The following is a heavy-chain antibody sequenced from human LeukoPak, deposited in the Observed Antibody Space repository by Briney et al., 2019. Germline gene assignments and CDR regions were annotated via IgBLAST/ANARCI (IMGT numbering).Heavy chain of an antibody. CDR2: ISAYNGNT. CDR3: ARDLEPYYDFWSGYYYGVGGGYYFDY. D-gene: IGHD3-3*01. CDR1: GYTFTGYY. J-gene: IGHJ4*02. V-gene: IGHV1-18*04. Sequence: ASVKVSCKASGYTFTGYYMHWVRQAPGQGLEWMGWISAYNGNTNYAQKLQGRVTMTTDTSTSTAYMELRSLRSDDTAVYYCARDLEPYYDFWSGYYYGVGGGYYFDYWGQGTLVTVSS.